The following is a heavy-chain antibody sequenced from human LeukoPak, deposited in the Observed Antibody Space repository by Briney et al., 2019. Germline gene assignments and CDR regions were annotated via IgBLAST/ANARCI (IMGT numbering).Heavy chain of an antibody. Sequence: GGSLRLSCAASGFTFSSYGMSWVRQAPGKGLEWVSAISGSGGSTYYADSVKGRFTISRDNSKNTLYLQMNSLRAEDTAVYYCARDTAFYPEGREQLGPYYYYYMDVWGKGTTVTVSS. D-gene: IGHD6-6*01. CDR2: ISGSGGST. CDR1: GFTFSSYG. V-gene: IGHV3-23*01. J-gene: IGHJ6*03. CDR3: ARDTAFYPEGREQLGPYYYYYMDV.